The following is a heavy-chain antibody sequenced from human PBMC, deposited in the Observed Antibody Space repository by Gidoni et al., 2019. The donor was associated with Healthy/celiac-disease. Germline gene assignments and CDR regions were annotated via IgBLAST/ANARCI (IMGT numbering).Heavy chain of an antibody. CDR3: ARSLPVVVPDEYYYSYMDV. Sequence: QVQLLPSWSELTKPGAHVKVSCKASGYTFTSHAMHWVRQAPGPGLEWIGWINNHTGNRSYAKGFTGRFVFSLDTSVSTAYLQICSVKAEDTAVYYCARSLPVVVPDEYYYSYMDVWGKGTTVTVSS. CDR1: GYTFTSHA. J-gene: IGHJ6*03. D-gene: IGHD2-2*01. V-gene: IGHV7-4-1*01. CDR2: INNHTGNR.